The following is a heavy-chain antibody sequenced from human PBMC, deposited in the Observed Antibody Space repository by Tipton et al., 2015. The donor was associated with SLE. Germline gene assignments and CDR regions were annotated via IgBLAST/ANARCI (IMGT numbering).Heavy chain of an antibody. CDR1: GFIFSSYE. V-gene: IGHV3-48*03. Sequence: GSLRLSCAASGFIFSSYEMNWVRQAPGKGLEWVSYISSSGSTIYYADSVKGRFTISRDNAKNSLYLQMNSLRAEDTAVYYCASLGIGSSWSYYYYYYMDVWGKGTTVTVSS. J-gene: IGHJ6*03. D-gene: IGHD6-13*01. CDR2: ISSSGSTI. CDR3: ASLGIGSSWSYYYYYYMDV.